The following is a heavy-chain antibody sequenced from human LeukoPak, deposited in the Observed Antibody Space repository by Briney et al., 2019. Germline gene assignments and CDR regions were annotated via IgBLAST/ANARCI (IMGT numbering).Heavy chain of an antibody. CDR3: ATVLALSLTSIAARRNWFDY. CDR1: GYTLTELS. CDR2: FDPEDGET. D-gene: IGHD6-6*01. Sequence: ASVKVSCKVSGYTLTELSMHWVRQAPGKGLGWMGGFDPEDGETIYAQKFQGRVTMTEDTSTDTAYMELSSLRSEDTAVYYCATVLALSLTSIAARRNWFDYWGQGTLVTVSS. J-gene: IGHJ4*02. V-gene: IGHV1-24*01.